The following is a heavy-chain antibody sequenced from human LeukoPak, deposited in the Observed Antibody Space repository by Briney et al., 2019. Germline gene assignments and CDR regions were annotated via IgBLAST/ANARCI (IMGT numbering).Heavy chain of an antibody. CDR1: GGSFSGYY. D-gene: IGHD5-24*01. V-gene: IGHV4-34*01. Sequence: SETLSLTCAVYGGSFSGYYWSWIRQPPGKGLEWIGEINHSGSTNYNPSLKSRVTISVDTSKNQLSLKLSSVTAADTAVYYCARVRDGYFDYWGQGTLVTVSS. CDR3: ARVRDGYFDY. CDR2: INHSGST. J-gene: IGHJ4*02.